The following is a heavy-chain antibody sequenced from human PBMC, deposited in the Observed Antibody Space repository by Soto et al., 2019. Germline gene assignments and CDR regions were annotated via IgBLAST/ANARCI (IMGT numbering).Heavy chain of an antibody. Sequence: SETLSLTCTVSGGSISSYYWSWIRQPPGKGLEWIGYIYYSGSTNYNPSLKSRVTISVDTSKNQFSLKLSSVTAADTAVYYCASTFVRGVLAPYYMDFRGTGIMVTLFS. D-gene: IGHD3-10*01. CDR2: IYYSGST. V-gene: IGHV4-59*01. CDR1: GGSISSYY. CDR3: ASTFVRGVLAPYYMDF. J-gene: IGHJ6*03.